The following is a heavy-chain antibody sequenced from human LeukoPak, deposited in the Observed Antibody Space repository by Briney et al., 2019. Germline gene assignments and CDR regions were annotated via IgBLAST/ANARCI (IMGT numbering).Heavy chain of an antibody. CDR3: ARNIYYASWGATFDI. J-gene: IGHJ3*02. CDR1: GGSITSGSYY. Sequence: SETLSLTCTVSGGSITSGSYYWSWIRQPAGKGLECIGRVYISGSTNYNPSLAGRATISIDTSKNQFSLKLSSVTAADTAVYYCARNIYYASWGATFDIWGQGTMVTVSS. V-gene: IGHV4-61*02. D-gene: IGHD1-26*01. CDR2: VYISGST.